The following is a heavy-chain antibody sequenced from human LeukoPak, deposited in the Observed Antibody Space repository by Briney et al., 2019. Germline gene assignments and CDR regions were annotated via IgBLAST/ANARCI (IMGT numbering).Heavy chain of an antibody. CDR1: GGSISSYY. D-gene: IGHD5-12*01. Sequence: SETLSLTCTVSGGSISSYYWSWIRQPPGKGLEWIGYIYYSGSTNYNPSLKSRVTISVDTSKNQFSLKLSSVTAADTAVYYCASSLFGYSGYDPYYFDYWGQGTLVTVSS. J-gene: IGHJ4*02. V-gene: IGHV4-59*01. CDR2: IYYSGST. CDR3: ASSLFGYSGYDPYYFDY.